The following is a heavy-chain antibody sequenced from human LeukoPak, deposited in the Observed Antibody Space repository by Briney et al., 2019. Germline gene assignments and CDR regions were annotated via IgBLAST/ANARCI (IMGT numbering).Heavy chain of an antibody. CDR2: ISGSGGST. D-gene: IGHD3-9*01. CDR1: GFTFSSYG. V-gene: IGHV3-23*01. Sequence: PGGSLRLSCAASGFTFSSYGMSWVRQAPGKGLEWVSAISGSGGSTYYADSVKGRFTISRDNSKNTLYLQMNSLRAEDTAVYYYAKVLSPLTYYDILTGEGGAFDIWGQGTMVTVSS. J-gene: IGHJ3*02. CDR3: AKVLSPLTYYDILTGEGGAFDI.